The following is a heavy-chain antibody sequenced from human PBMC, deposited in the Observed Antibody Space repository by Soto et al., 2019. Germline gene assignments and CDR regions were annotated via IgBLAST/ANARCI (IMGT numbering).Heavy chain of an antibody. CDR2: ISYTGAT. V-gene: IGHV4-31*03. D-gene: IGHD2-15*01. CDR1: GGSISRGAYF. J-gene: IGHJ4*02. CDR3: ARGGPVSVSPAWQLLGYFDY. Sequence: QVHLQESGPGQVRPSQTLSLSCSVSGGSISRGAYFWTWIRQFPGKGLEWIAYISYTGATYYNPSLKSRVTILADTSKNQFSLKLNSVTSAGTAVYYCARGGPVSVSPAWQLLGYFDYWGQGTLVTVSS.